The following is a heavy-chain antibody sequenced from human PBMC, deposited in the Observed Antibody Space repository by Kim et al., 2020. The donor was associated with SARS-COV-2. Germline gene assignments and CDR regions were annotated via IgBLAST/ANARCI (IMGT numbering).Heavy chain of an antibody. V-gene: IGHV4-59*01. J-gene: IGHJ6*02. CDR3: VVYYYDSSGYYPYGMDV. D-gene: IGHD3-22*01. Sequence: LKSRVTISVDTSKNQFSLKLSSVTAADTAVYYCVVYYYDSSGYYPYGMDVWGQGTTVTVSS.